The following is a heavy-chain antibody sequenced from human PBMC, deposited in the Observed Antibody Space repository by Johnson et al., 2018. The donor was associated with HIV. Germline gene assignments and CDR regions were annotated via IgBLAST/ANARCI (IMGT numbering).Heavy chain of an antibody. CDR3: ARFLAGTAMVGDAFDI. V-gene: IGHV3-20*04. CDR2: INWNGGST. D-gene: IGHD6-19*01. CDR1: GFTFDDYG. Sequence: VLLVESGGGLIQPGVSLRLSCAASGFTFDDYGMSWVRQAPGKGLEWVSGINWNGGSTGYADSVKGRFTISRDNAKNSLYLQMNSLRAEDTALYYCARFLAGTAMVGDAFDIWGQGTMVTVSS. J-gene: IGHJ3*02.